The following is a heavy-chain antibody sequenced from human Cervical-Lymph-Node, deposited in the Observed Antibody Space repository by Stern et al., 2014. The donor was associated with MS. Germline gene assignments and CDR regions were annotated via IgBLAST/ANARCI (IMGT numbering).Heavy chain of an antibody. CDR1: SGSIRSGGYY. V-gene: IGHV4-31*03. J-gene: IGHJ4*02. CDR2: IHYSGNT. CDR3: ARMGTSLDY. Sequence: QVQLQESGPGLVKPSQTLSLTCTVSSGSIRSGGYYWSWIRQHPGTGLEWIGHIHYSGNTYYNPSLMRRVIISVDTSKSQFSLKLTSVTVADTAVYYCARMGTSLDYWGLGTLVTVSS. D-gene: IGHD1-14*01.